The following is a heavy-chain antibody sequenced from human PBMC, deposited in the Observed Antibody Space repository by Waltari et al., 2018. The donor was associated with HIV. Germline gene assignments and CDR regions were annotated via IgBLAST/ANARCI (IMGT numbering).Heavy chain of an antibody. CDR2: INSDGSTR. CDR1: GFSVRNHW. CDR3: ARASHYIEFSTFDGDYYFDF. V-gene: IGHV3-74*01. Sequence: VQLVESGGTSVQTGGSLRLSCAASGFSVRNHWMDWVRQGPGKGLVWVARINSDGSTRNYADAVKGRFVISRDNARNTVYLQLNSLKVEDTAVYFCARASHYIEFSTFDGDYYFDFWGRGTRVAVSS. D-gene: IGHD3-9*01. J-gene: IGHJ4*02.